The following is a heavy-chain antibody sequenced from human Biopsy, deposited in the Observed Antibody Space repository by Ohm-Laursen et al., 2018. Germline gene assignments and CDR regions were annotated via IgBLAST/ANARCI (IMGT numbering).Heavy chain of an antibody. CDR2: ISWTSRNV. D-gene: IGHD3-22*01. CDR1: GFRFDDYA. J-gene: IGHJ6*02. Sequence: SLRLSCAASGFRFDDYAMHWVRQRPGKGLEWVSGISWTSRNVGYADSVKGRFTITRDNAKKCLYLQMNSLRPEDTALYYCARDRGQNYYDSTAYYNGMDVWGQGTTVIVSS. CDR3: ARDRGQNYYDSTAYYNGMDV. V-gene: IGHV3-9*01.